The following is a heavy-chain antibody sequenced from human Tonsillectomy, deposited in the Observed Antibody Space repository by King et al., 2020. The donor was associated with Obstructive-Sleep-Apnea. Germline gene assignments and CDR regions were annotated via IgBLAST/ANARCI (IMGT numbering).Heavy chain of an antibody. CDR2: INWNSGNI. J-gene: IGHJ3*02. CDR1: GFTFDDYA. D-gene: IGHD2-15*01. CDR3: VKDRAGVVPDAFDI. Sequence: VQLVESGGGSVQPGRSLRLSCAASGFTFDDYAMHWVRQAPGKGLEWVSGINWNSGNIGYADSVKGRFTISRDNAKNSLYLQMNSLRAEDTALYYCVKDRAGVVPDAFDIWGQGTMVTVSS. V-gene: IGHV3-9*01.